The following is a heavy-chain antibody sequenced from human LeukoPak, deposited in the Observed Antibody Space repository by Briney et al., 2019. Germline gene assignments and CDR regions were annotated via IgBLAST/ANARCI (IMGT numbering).Heavy chain of an antibody. D-gene: IGHD2-15*01. V-gene: IGHV4-4*07. CDR1: GGSISSYY. J-gene: IGHJ3*02. Sequence: SETLSLTCTVSGGSISSYYWSWIRQPAGKGLEWIGRIYTSGSTNYNPSLKSRVTISVDTSKNQFSLKLSSVTAADTAVYYCARMGLGYCSGGSCDDAFDIWGQGTMVTVSS. CDR2: IYTSGST. CDR3: ARMGLGYCSGGSCDDAFDI.